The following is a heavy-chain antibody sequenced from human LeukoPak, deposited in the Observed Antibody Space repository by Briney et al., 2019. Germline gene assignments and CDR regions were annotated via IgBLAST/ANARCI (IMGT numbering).Heavy chain of an antibody. CDR1: GFTFSSYA. J-gene: IGHJ6*03. D-gene: IGHD6-19*01. V-gene: IGHV3-23*01. Sequence: GGSLRLSCAASGFTFSSYAMNWVRQAPGKGLEWVSVISGSGDSTYYADSVKGRFTTSRDNSKNTLYLQMNSLRVEDTAVYYCAKDPSPSIAVSYYMDVWGKGTTVTVSS. CDR2: ISGSGDST. CDR3: AKDPSPSIAVSYYMDV.